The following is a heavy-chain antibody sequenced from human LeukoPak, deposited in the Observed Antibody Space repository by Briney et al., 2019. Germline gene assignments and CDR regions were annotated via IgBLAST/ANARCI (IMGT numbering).Heavy chain of an antibody. V-gene: IGHV6-1*01. CDR2: TYYRSKWYN. CDR1: GDSVSSDSAA. D-gene: IGHD4-17*01. Sequence: SQTLSLTCAISGDSVSSDSAAWNWIRQSPSRGLEWLGRTYYRSKWYNDYAVSVKSRITINPDTSKNQFSPQLNSVTPEDTAVYYCASGGRWTVTTDGYYYYGMDVWGQGTTVTVSS. J-gene: IGHJ6*02. CDR3: ASGGRWTVTTDGYYYYGMDV.